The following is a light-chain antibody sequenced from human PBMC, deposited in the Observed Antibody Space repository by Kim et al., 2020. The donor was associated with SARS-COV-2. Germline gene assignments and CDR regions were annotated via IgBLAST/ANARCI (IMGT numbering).Light chain of an antibody. CDR1: QSVSSY. CDR3: QQRSNWPLT. V-gene: IGKV3-11*01. CDR2: DAS. J-gene: IGKJ4*01. Sequence: VSPGDRATLSCRASQSVSSYLAWYQQKPVQAPRLLIYDASNRATGIPARFSGSGSGTGFTLTISSLEPEDFAVYYCQQRSNWPLTFGGGTKVDIK.